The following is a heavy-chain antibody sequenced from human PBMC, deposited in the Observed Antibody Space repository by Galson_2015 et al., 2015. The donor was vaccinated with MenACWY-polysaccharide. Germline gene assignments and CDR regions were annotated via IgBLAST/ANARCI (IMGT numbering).Heavy chain of an antibody. V-gene: IGHV1-8*01. CDR2: MNPNRANT. Sequence: SVKVSCTASEYTFTSYDINWVLPAAGQGREWMGWMNPNRANTRYGKQFPGRVPMTRNTSMSTAYMELSSLRFEDTAVYYSARGGAARRGWYFDLWGRGTLVTVSS. CDR1: EYTFTSYD. D-gene: IGHD3-10*01. CDR3: ARGGAARRGWYFDL. J-gene: IGHJ2*01.